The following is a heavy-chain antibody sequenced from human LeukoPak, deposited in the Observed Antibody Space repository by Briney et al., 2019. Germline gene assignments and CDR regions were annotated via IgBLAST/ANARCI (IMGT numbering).Heavy chain of an antibody. CDR2: IWYDGSNK. V-gene: IGHV3-33*01. D-gene: IGHD1-26*01. CDR1: GFTFSTYG. Sequence: GRSLRLSCAASGFTFSTYGMHWVRQAPGKGLEWVAIIWYDGSNKYYADSVKGRFTISRDISKNTLQLQMNSLRADDTAVYYCAREESGSLDFWGQGTLVTVSS. CDR3: AREESGSLDF. J-gene: IGHJ4*02.